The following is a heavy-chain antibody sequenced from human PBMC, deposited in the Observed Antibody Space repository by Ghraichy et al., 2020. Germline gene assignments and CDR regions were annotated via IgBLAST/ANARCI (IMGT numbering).Heavy chain of an antibody. CDR2: IYTSGST. V-gene: IGHV4-4*07. CDR1: GGSISSYY. Sequence: SETLSLTCTVSGGSISSYYWSWIRQPAGKGLEWIGRIYTSGSTNYNPSLKSRVTVSVDTSKNQFSLKLSSVTAADTAVYYCARSPGVVANKNWFDPWGQGTLVTVSS. J-gene: IGHJ5*02. D-gene: IGHD2-15*01. CDR3: ARSPGVVANKNWFDP.